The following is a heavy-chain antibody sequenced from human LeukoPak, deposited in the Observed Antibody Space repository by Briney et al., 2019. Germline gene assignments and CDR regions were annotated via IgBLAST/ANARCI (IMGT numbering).Heavy chain of an antibody. CDR2: ISSSSSYI. CDR1: GFTFSSYS. CDR3: ASSMIKRETTMIREFDY. J-gene: IGHJ4*02. Sequence: GGSLRLSCAASGFTFSSYSMNWVRQAPGKGLEWVSSISSSSSYIYYADSVKGRFTISRDNAKNSLYLQMNSPRAEDTAVYYCASSMIKRETTMIREFDYWGQGTLVTVSS. V-gene: IGHV3-21*01. D-gene: IGHD3-22*01.